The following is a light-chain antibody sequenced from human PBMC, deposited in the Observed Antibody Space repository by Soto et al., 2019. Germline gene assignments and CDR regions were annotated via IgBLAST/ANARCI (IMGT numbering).Light chain of an antibody. Sequence: QSALTQPASVSGSPGQSITISCTGTSSDVGGYNYVSWYQQHPGKAPKLMIYEVSNRPSGVSNRFSGSKSGNTASLTISGLQAEDEADYYCCAYAGINTVIFGGGTQLTVL. CDR3: CAYAGINTVI. CDR2: EVS. J-gene: IGLJ2*01. CDR1: SSDVGGYNY. V-gene: IGLV2-14*01.